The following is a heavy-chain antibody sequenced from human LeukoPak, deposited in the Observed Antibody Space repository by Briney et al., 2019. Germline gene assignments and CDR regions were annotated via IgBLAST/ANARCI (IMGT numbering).Heavy chain of an antibody. CDR2: IYHSGST. J-gene: IGHJ4*02. D-gene: IGHD2-2*01. CDR1: GYSTSSGYY. CDR3: ARERVPAAIDY. Sequence: SETLSLTCTVSGYSTSSGYYWGWIRQAPGMGVEWIGSIYHSGSTYDNPSLKSRVTISGDTSKNQFSLKLSSVTAADTAVYYCARERVPAAIDYWGQGTLVTVSS. V-gene: IGHV4-38-2*02.